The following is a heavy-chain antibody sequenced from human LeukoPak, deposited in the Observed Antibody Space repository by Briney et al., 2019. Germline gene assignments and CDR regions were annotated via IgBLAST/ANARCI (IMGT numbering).Heavy chain of an antibody. D-gene: IGHD6-19*01. J-gene: IGHJ4*02. CDR3: AKTATGYSSGHYPGWPVDY. V-gene: IGHV3-33*06. CDR1: GFTFSSYG. Sequence: GGSLRLSCAASGFTFSSYGMHWVRQAPGKGLEWVAVIWYDGSNKYYADSVKGRFTISRDNSKNRVYLQMNSLRAEDTAVYYCAKTATGYSSGHYPGWPVDYWGQGTLVTVSS. CDR2: IWYDGSNK.